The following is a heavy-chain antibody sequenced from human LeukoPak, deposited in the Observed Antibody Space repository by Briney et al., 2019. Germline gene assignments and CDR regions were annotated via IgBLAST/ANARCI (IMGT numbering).Heavy chain of an antibody. CDR1: GFIFSNYG. Sequence: GGSLRLSCAASGFIFSNYGMHWVRQAPGKGLEWVSAISGSGGSTYYADSVKGRFTISRDNSKNTLYLQMNSLRAEDTAVYYCGSSGSPRIDYFDYWGQGTLVTVSS. J-gene: IGHJ4*02. CDR2: ISGSGGST. V-gene: IGHV3-23*01. CDR3: GSSGSPRIDYFDY. D-gene: IGHD1-26*01.